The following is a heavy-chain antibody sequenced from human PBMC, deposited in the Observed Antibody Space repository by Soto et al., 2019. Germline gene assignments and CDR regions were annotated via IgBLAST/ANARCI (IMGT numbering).Heavy chain of an antibody. D-gene: IGHD3-16*01. CDR2: IRGSSTGR. Sequence: EVQLLDSGGGLVQPGGSLRLSCAASGFTFSNYAMNWVRQAPGKGLEWVSAIRGSSTGRDYADSVRGRFTISRENSKNTLYLQMNTVRADVTAVYYCAKGPLRAYYFDDCGQGTLGTVSS. CDR3: AKGPLRAYYFDD. CDR1: GFTFSNYA. J-gene: IGHJ4*02. V-gene: IGHV3-23*01.